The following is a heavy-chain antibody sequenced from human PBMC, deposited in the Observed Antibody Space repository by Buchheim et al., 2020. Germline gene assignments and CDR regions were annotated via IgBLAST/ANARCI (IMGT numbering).Heavy chain of an antibody. CDR2: ISTSGSDV. CDR3: VRDRSAYDWGY. V-gene: IGHV3-48*03. Sequence: EVHLVESGGGSVQPGGSLRLSCAASGFTFTKYEMNWVCQAPGKGLEWVSYISTSGSDVYYSDSAKGRFTISRDNAKNSLYLQMNSLRAEDTAVYYCVRDRSAYDWGYWGHGTL. J-gene: IGHJ4*01. D-gene: IGHD5-12*01. CDR1: GFTFTKYE.